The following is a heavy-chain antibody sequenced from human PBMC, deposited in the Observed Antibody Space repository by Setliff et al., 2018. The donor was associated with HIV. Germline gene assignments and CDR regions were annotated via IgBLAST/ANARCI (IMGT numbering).Heavy chain of an antibody. CDR1: GGSITRTPYY. D-gene: IGHD5-18*01. CDR2: IYHDGRT. CDR3: ARDLGSAYSYAQGRFDP. V-gene: IGHV4-39*02. J-gene: IGHJ5*02. Sequence: PSETLSLTCTVSGGSITRTPYYWGWIRQPPGKGLEWIGSIYHDGRTYYSPSLKSRVTISVDTSKNRFSLKLRSVTAADTAVYYCARDLGSAYSYAQGRFDPWGQGTLVTVSS.